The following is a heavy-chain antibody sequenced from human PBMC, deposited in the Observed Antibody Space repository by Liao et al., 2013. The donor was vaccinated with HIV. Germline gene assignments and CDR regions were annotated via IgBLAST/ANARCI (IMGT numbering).Heavy chain of an antibody. J-gene: IGHJ4*02. CDR2: INHSGST. CDR1: GGSFSGYY. CDR3: ARAYTGYYFH. D-gene: IGHD3-22*01. Sequence: QVQLQQWGAGLLKPSETLSLTCAVYGGSFSGYYWSWIRQPPGKGLEWIGEINHSGSTNYNPSLKSRVTISVDTSKNQFSLKLSSVTAADTAVYYCARAYTGYYFHWGQGLLVTVSS. V-gene: IGHV4-34*01.